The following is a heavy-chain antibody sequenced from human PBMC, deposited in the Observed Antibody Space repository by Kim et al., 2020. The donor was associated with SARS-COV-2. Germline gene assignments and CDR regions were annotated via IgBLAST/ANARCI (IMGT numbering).Heavy chain of an antibody. CDR1: GFTFRDYG. J-gene: IGHJ6*02. CDR2: ISFDGKSQ. V-gene: IGHV3-30*18. Sequence: GGSLRLSCVASGFTFRDYGIHWVRQAPGKGLQWVGVISFDGKSQYYEDSVKGRFSISRDDSKNTVHLEMNSLRGEDTAVYYCAKDLPVTAGWHYYYGMDLWGQGPTVIVSS. CDR3: AKDLPVTAGWHYYYGMDL. D-gene: IGHD6-13*01.